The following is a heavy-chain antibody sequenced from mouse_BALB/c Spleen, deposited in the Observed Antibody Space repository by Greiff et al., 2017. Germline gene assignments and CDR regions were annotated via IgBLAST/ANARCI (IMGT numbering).Heavy chain of an antibody. V-gene: IGHV14-3*02. Sequence: EVMLVESGAELVKPGASVKLSCTASGFNIKDTYMHWVKQRPEQGLEWIGRIDPANGNTKYDPKFQGKATITADTSSNTAYLQLSSLTSEDTAVYYCARDDGPWFAYWGQGTLVTVSA. D-gene: IGHD2-3*01. CDR3: ARDDGPWFAY. CDR1: GFNIKDTY. CDR2: IDPANGNT. J-gene: IGHJ3*01.